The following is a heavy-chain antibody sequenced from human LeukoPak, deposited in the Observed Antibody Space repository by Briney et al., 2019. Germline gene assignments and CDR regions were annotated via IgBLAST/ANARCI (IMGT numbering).Heavy chain of an antibody. CDR1: GVTFSGSA. Sequence: GGSLRLSCAASGVTFSGSAMHWVRQAPGKGLEWVGRIKSKTDGGTTDYAAPVKGRLSISRDDSTNTLYLQMNSLKAEDTAVYYCTSFTISSGFPWGQGTLVTVSS. V-gene: IGHV3-15*07. D-gene: IGHD6-6*01. J-gene: IGHJ5*02. CDR3: TSFTISSGFP. CDR2: IKSKTDGGTT.